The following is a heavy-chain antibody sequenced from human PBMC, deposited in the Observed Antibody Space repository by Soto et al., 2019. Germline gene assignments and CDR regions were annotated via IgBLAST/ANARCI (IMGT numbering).Heavy chain of an antibody. CDR2: ISGSDGST. V-gene: IGHV3-23*01. Sequence: EVQLLESGGGLVQPGGSLRLSCVASGFSFSSYAMSWVRQAPGKGLEWVSVISGSDGSTYYADSVKGRSTISRDNSKSTLYLQMNSLRAEDTAVYYCAKDRERDAWYEDYWGQGTLVTVSS. D-gene: IGHD6-13*01. CDR3: AKDRERDAWYEDY. J-gene: IGHJ4*02. CDR1: GFSFSSYA.